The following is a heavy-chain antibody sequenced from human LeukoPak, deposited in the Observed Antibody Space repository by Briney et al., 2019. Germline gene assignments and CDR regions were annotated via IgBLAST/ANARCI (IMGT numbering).Heavy chain of an antibody. Sequence: GGSLRLSCVASGFNFNNYDLHWVRQAPGKGLEWVAFIKFHGHETFYADSVEGRFTISRDNSKNTLYLQMNSLRAEDTAVYYCAKVPIGSTRLLVDYWGQGTLVTVSS. CDR3: AKVPIGSTRLLVDY. D-gene: IGHD2-2*01. CDR1: GFNFNNYD. J-gene: IGHJ4*02. CDR2: IKFHGHET. V-gene: IGHV3-30*02.